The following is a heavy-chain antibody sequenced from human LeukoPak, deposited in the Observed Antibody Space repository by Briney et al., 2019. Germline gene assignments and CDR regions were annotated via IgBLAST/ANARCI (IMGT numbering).Heavy chain of an antibody. D-gene: IGHD6-19*01. V-gene: IGHV4-39*02. CDR1: SGSITRSNFY. CDR3: AKVGGLAVAGTDNWMAP. CDR2: IHYSGKT. J-gene: IGHJ5*02. Sequence: SETLSLTCNVASGSITRSNFYWGWIRQPPGKGLEWIGNIHYSGKTYYNPSLMGRVTISIDTSKNQFSLKLSSVTAADTAVYSCAKVGGLAVAGTDNWMAPWGQGTLVTVSS.